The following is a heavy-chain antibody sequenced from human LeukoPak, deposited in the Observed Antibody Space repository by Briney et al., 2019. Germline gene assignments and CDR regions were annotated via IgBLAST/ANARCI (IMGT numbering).Heavy chain of an antibody. D-gene: IGHD1-14*01. CDR2: ISYDGKNE. CDR1: GFTFSNYA. Sequence: GGSLRLSCAASGFTFSNYAMHWVRQPPGKGLEWVALISYDGKNEYYVDSVKGRFTISRDNSKNTLYLQMSSLRVEDTAVYYCATETNGRHYDYWGQGTLLTVSS. J-gene: IGHJ4*02. CDR3: ATETNGRHYDY. V-gene: IGHV3-30*03.